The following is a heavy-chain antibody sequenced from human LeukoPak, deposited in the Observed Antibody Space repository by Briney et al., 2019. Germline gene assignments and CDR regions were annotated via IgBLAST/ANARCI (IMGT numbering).Heavy chain of an antibody. CDR3: ARASIGRAFDY. CDR1: GYTFTGYY. V-gene: IGHV1-2*04. CDR2: INPNSGGT. J-gene: IGHJ4*02. Sequence: GASVKVSCKASGYTFTGYYMHWVRQAPGQGLEWMGWINPNSGGTNYAQKFQGWVTMTRDTSISTAYMEPSRLRSDDTAVYYRARASIGRAFDYWGQGTLVTVSS. D-gene: IGHD6-6*01.